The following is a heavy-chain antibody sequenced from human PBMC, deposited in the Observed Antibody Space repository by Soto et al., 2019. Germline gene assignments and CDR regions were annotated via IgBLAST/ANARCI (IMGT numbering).Heavy chain of an antibody. CDR2: INAGNGNT. D-gene: IGHD6-6*01. V-gene: IGHV1-3*01. CDR3: ARPRIAARSYYYYGMDV. J-gene: IGHJ6*02. Sequence: QVPLVQSGAEVKKPGASVKVSCKASGYTFTSYAMHWVRQAPGQRLEWMGWINAGNGNTKYSQKFQGRVTITRDTSASTAYMELSSLRSEDTAVYYCARPRIAARSYYYYGMDVWGQGTTVTVSS. CDR1: GYTFTSYA.